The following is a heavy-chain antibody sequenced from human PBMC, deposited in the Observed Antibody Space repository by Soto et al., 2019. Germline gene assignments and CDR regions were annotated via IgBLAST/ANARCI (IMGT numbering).Heavy chain of an antibody. Sequence: PGGSLRLSCAASGFTFSSYAMSWVRQAPGKGLEWVSAISGSDGSTYYADSVKGRFTISRDNSKNTLYLQMNSLRAEDTAVYYCAKDEYYYDSSGYYNWFDPWGQGTLVTVSS. CDR2: ISGSDGST. D-gene: IGHD3-22*01. CDR1: GFTFSSYA. J-gene: IGHJ5*02. V-gene: IGHV3-23*01. CDR3: AKDEYYYDSSGYYNWFDP.